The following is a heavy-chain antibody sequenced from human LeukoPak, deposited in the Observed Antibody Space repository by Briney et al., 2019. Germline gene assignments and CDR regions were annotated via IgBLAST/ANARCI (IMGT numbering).Heavy chain of an antibody. Sequence: GRSLRLSCAASGFTFSSYGMHWVRQAPGKGLEWVAVISYDGSNKYYADSVKGRFTISRDNSKNTLYLQMNSLRAEDTAVYYCAKVSYSVRYGGYGYFDYWGQGTLVTVSS. CDR1: GFTFSSYG. V-gene: IGHV3-30*18. CDR2: ISYDGSNK. D-gene: IGHD5-12*01. J-gene: IGHJ4*02. CDR3: AKVSYSVRYGGYGYFDY.